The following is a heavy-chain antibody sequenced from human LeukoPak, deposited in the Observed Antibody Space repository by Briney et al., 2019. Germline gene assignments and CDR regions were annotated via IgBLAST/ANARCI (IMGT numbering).Heavy chain of an antibody. D-gene: IGHD6-13*01. J-gene: IGHJ4*02. Sequence: SETLSLTCTVSGGSISSYYWSWIRQPPGKGLEWIGYIYYSGRTNYNPPLKSRVTISVDTSKNQFSLKLSSVTAADTAVYYCARTIAAAATDPGYFDYWGQGTLVTVSS. CDR2: IYYSGRT. CDR3: ARTIAAAATDPGYFDY. CDR1: GGSISSYY. V-gene: IGHV4-59*01.